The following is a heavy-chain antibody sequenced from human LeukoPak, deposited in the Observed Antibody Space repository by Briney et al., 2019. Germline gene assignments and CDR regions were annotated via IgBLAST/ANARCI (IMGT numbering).Heavy chain of an antibody. CDR3: ARVLSGSNFDY. J-gene: IGHJ4*02. V-gene: IGHV4-4*02. Sequence: SGTLSLTCAVSGGSISSSNWWSWVRPPPGKGLEWIGEIFHSGSTNYNPSLKRRVTISVDKSKNQFSLRLSSVTAADTAVYYCARVLSGSNFDYWGQGTLVTVSS. CDR1: GGSISSSNW. D-gene: IGHD3-22*01. CDR2: IFHSGST.